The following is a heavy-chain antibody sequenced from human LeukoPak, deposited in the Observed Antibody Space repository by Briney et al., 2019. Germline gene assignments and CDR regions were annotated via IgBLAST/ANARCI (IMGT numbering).Heavy chain of an antibody. Sequence: GASVKVSCKASGYTFTGYYMHWVRQAPGQGLEWMGWINPNSGGTNYAQKFQGRVTMTRDTSISTAYMELSRLRSDDTAVYYCARDLSSRIAAAGTYSYWGQGTLVTVSS. J-gene: IGHJ4*02. D-gene: IGHD6-13*01. CDR3: ARDLSSRIAAAGTYSY. CDR1: GYTFTGYY. CDR2: INPNSGGT. V-gene: IGHV1-2*02.